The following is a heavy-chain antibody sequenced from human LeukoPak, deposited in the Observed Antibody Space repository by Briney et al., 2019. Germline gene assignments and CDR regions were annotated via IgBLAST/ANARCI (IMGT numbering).Heavy chain of an antibody. J-gene: IGHJ4*02. D-gene: IGHD3-3*01. CDR3: ARGGIFGVVKKVKNYFDY. V-gene: IGHV4-34*01. CDR1: GGSFSGYY. CDR2: INHSGST. Sequence: SETLSLTCAVYGGSFSGYYWSWIRQPPGKGLEWIGEINHSGSTNYNPSLKSRVTISVDTSKNQFSLKLSSVTAADTAVYYCARGGIFGVVKKVKNYFDYWGQGTLVTVSS.